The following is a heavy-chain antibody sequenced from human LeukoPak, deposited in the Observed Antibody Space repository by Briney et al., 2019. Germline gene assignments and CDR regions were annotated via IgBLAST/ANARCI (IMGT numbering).Heavy chain of an antibody. CDR3: ARVDEGDYGDQY. D-gene: IGHD4-17*01. J-gene: IGHJ4*02. V-gene: IGHV4-34*01. Sequence: KPSETLSLTCAVYGGSFSGYYWSWIRQPPGKGLEWIGEINHSGSTNYNPSLKSRVTISVDTSKNQFSLKLSSVTAADTAVYYCARVDEGDYGDQYWGQGTLVTVSS. CDR1: GGSFSGYY. CDR2: INHSGST.